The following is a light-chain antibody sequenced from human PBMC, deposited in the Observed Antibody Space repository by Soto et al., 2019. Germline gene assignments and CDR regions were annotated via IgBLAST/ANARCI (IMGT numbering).Light chain of an antibody. J-gene: IGKJ5*01. V-gene: IGKV3-15*01. CDR1: QSVRNN. Sequence: EIMMTQSPATLSVSPGERATISCRASQSVRNNLAWYQQRRGQAPRLLIYYASTRATGVPARFSGSGSGTEFTLTITSLQSEDSALYYCQQYNTWPPITFGQGTRLEIK. CDR3: QQYNTWPPIT. CDR2: YAS.